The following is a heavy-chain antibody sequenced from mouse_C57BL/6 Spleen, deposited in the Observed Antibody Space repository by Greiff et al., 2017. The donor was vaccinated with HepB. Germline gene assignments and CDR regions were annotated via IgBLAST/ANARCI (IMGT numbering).Heavy chain of an antibody. CDR3: ARDGDVDWYFDG. J-gene: IGHJ1*03. V-gene: IGHV3-6*01. CDR1: GYSITSGYY. CDR2: ISYDGSN. Sequence: EVQLQQSGPGLVKPSQSLSLTCSVTGYSITSGYYWNWIRQFPGNKLEWMGYISYDGSNNYNPSLKNRISITRDTSKNQFFLKLKSVTTEDTATYYCARDGDVDWYFDGWGTGTTVTVAS.